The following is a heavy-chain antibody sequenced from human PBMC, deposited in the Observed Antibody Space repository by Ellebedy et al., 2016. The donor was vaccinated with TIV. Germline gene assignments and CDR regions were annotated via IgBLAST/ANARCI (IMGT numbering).Heavy chain of an antibody. D-gene: IGHD6-19*01. CDR3: ARVHMISSGWFNAVGV. J-gene: IGHJ6*01. CDR1: GDAFSSYD. CDR2: IGTVGDR. V-gene: IGHV3-13*01. Sequence: GGSLRLXCAASGDAFSSYDMHWIRQGTGKGLEWVSSIGTVGDRYYADSVKGRFTISRDNAKSSLFLQINSLRPGDTAVYYCARVHMISSGWFNAVGVWGQGTTVTVSS.